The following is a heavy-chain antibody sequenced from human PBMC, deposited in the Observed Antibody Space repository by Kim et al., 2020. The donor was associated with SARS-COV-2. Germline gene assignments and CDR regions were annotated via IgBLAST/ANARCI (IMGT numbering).Heavy chain of an antibody. CDR1: GFSFSNAW. Sequence: GGSLRLSCATSGFSFSNAWMSWVRQAPGKGLEWVGRIKRRSDGGTVDYAAPVKGRFTISRDDSKNALYLQMNSLVTEDTAVYYCSTISASSAVVTWGQGTVVTVSS. CDR2: IKRRSDGGTV. J-gene: IGHJ5*02. V-gene: IGHV3-15*01. D-gene: IGHD2-2*01. CDR3: STISASSAVVT.